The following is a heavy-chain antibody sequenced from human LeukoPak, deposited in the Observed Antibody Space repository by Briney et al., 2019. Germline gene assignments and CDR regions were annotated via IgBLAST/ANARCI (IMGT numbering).Heavy chain of an antibody. D-gene: IGHD3-10*01. CDR3: ARPSITMVRGFDP. CDR2: IYYSGST. CDR1: GGSISSSSYY. V-gene: IGHV4-39*01. J-gene: IGHJ5*02. Sequence: SETLSLTCTVSGGSISSSSYYWGWIRQPPGKGLEWIGSIYYSGSTYYNPSLKSRVTISVDTSKNQFSLKLSSVTAADAAVYYCARPSITMVRGFDPWGQGTLVTVSS.